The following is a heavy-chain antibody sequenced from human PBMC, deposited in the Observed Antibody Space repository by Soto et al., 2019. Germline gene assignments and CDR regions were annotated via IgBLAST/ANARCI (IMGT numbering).Heavy chain of an antibody. Sequence: VSVKVSCKASGYTFTSYGISWVRQAPGQGLEWMGWISAYNGNTNYAQKLQGRVTMTTDTSTSTAYMELRSLRSDDTAEYYCAKGDTIQLNDYDCSFYYIMPYYYGMDVWGQGTTLTVSS. CDR1: GYTFTSYG. CDR2: ISAYNGNT. J-gene: IGHJ6*02. CDR3: AKGDTIQLNDYDCSFYYIMPYYYGMDV. D-gene: IGHD3-22*01. V-gene: IGHV1-18*01.